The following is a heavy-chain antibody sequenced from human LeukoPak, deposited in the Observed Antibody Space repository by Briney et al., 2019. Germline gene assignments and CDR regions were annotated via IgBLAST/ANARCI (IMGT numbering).Heavy chain of an antibody. Sequence: SETLSLTCTVSGGSISSYYWSWIRQPPGKGLEWIGYIYYSGSTNYNPSLKSRVTISVDTSKNLFSLKLSSVTAADTAVYYCARDSKNYYGSGSYYYYYYGMDVWGKGTTVTVSS. D-gene: IGHD3-10*01. CDR2: IYYSGST. V-gene: IGHV4-59*01. J-gene: IGHJ6*04. CDR1: GGSISSYY. CDR3: ARDSKNYYGSGSYYYYYYGMDV.